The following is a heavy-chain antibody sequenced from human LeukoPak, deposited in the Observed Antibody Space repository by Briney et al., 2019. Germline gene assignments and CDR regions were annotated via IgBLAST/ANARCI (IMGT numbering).Heavy chain of an antibody. D-gene: IGHD3-9*01. J-gene: IGHJ6*02. CDR2: ITNGGSTI. CDR1: GFTFSDYN. CDR3: ARSIGLTGGGVDV. V-gene: IGHV3-11*01. Sequence: PGGSQRLSCAASGFTFSDYNMNWVRQAPGKGLEWVSYITNGGSTIHHADSVKGRFTISRDNAKKTLYLQMNSLRAEDTAVYYRARSIGLTGGGVDVWGQGTTVTVSS.